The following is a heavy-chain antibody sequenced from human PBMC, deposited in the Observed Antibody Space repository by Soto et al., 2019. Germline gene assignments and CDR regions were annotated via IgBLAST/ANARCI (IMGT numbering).Heavy chain of an antibody. CDR3: ARDGEPATERNYYGMDV. Sequence: GGSLRLSCTASGFSFSDYYVSWIRQAPGKGLEWVSYISSSGSTKYYADSVQGRFTISRDNAKKSLHLQMNSLRAEDTAVYYCARDGEPATERNYYGMDVWGPGPTVTVSP. V-gene: IGHV3-11*01. CDR2: ISSSGSTK. CDR1: GFSFSDYY. D-gene: IGHD1-26*01. J-gene: IGHJ6*01.